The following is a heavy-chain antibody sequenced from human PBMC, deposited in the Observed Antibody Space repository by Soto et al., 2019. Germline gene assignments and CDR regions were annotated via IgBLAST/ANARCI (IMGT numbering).Heavy chain of an antibody. CDR3: ARGPEMATIRDPYYYYGMDA. CDR1: GYTFTGYY. Sequence: ASVKVSCNASGYTFTGYYMHWVRQAPGQGLEWMGWINPNSGGTNYAQKFQGWVTMTRDTSISTAYMELSRLRSDDTAVYYCARGPEMATIRDPYYYYGMDAWGQGTTVTVSS. D-gene: IGHD5-12*01. CDR2: INPNSGGT. V-gene: IGHV1-2*04. J-gene: IGHJ6*02.